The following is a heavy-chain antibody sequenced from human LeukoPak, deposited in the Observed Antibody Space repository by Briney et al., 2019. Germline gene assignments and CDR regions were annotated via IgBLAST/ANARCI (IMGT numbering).Heavy chain of an antibody. CDR1: GYSFTNYW. D-gene: IGHD3-22*01. V-gene: IGHV5-51*01. CDR3: ARLDYYDDVSGKLSH. J-gene: IGHJ4*02. CDR2: IFPGDSDT. Sequence: GESLKISCKGSGYSFTNYWIAWVRQMPGKGLEWMGIIFPGDSDTRYSPSFQGQVTMSADKSITTAYLQWSGLKASDTAIYYCARLDYYDDVSGKLSHWGQGTLVTVSS.